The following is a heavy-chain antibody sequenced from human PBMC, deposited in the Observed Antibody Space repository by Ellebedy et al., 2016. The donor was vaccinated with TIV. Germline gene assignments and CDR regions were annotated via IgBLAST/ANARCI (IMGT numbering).Heavy chain of an antibody. V-gene: IGHV3-30*03. CDR2: ISYDGSNK. D-gene: IGHD5-24*01. CDR1: GFTFSSYG. CDR3: ASAIISADY. J-gene: IGHJ4*02. Sequence: GESLKISXAASGFTFSSYGMHWVRQAPGKGLEWVAVISYDGSNKYYADSVKGRFTISRDNAKNTLYLQMNSLRDEDTAVYYCASAIISADYWGQGTLVTVSS.